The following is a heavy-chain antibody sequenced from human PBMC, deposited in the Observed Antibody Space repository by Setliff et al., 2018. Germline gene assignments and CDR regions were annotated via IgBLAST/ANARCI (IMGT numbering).Heavy chain of an antibody. Sequence: ASVKVSCKASGYTFTTYAISWVRQAPGQGLEWMGWISTSNGNTNYAQNLQGRVTMTTDISTSTAFMELRSLTSDDTAIYYCARDTYNPNWYGDRSFEYWGQGTLVTVSS. CDR3: ARDTYNPNWYGDRSFEY. V-gene: IGHV1-18*01. CDR2: ISTSNGNT. CDR1: GYTFTTYA. J-gene: IGHJ4*02. D-gene: IGHD1-1*01.